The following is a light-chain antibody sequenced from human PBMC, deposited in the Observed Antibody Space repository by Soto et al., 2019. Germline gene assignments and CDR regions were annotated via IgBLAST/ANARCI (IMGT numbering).Light chain of an antibody. CDR1: SSDVGSYNY. Sequence: QSVLTQPASVSGSPGQSITISCTGTSSDVGSYNYVSWHQQHPGQAPKLMIYEVTHRASGIPDRFSASKSVNTASLTISGLQAGDEADYYCSSYRSSSTYVFGPGTKLSVL. CDR2: EVT. J-gene: IGLJ1*01. CDR3: SSYRSSSTYV. V-gene: IGLV2-14*01.